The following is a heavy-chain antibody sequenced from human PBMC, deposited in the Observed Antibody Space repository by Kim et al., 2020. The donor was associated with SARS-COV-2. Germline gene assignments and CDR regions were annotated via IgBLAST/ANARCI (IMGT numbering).Heavy chain of an antibody. CDR2: IKSKTDGGTT. CDR3: TTERDCSGGSCQTD. Sequence: GGSLRLSCAASGFTFSDAWMSWVRQAPGKGLECVGRIKSKTDGGTTDCAAPVNGRFTISRDDSTNTLYLQMNSLKTEDTAVYYCTTERDCSGGSCQTDWGQGTLVTVSS. J-gene: IGHJ4*02. D-gene: IGHD2-15*01. CDR1: GFTFSDAW. V-gene: IGHV3-15*05.